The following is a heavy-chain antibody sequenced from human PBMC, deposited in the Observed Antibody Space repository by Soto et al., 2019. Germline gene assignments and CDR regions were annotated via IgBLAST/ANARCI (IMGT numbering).Heavy chain of an antibody. Sequence: PLETLSLTCAVSGGSIDSGAYSLSCIRQPPGKGLEWIGYVTHTGTAYSIPSLNGRLTLSVETSQSQFSLKLTSVTPADPSVYCCARIHWTQSSLDYWGRGILVTVSS. J-gene: IGHJ4*02. CDR3: ARIHWTQSSLDY. V-gene: IGHV4-30-2*01. CDR1: GGSIDSGAYS. D-gene: IGHD6-19*01. CDR2: VTHTGTA.